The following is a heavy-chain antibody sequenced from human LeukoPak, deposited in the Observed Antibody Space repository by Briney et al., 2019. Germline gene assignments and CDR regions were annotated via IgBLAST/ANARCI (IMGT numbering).Heavy chain of an antibody. CDR1: GGTFSSYA. Sequence: ASVKVSCKASGGTFSSYAISWVRQAPGQGLEWMGWISAYNGNTNYAQKLQGRVTMTTDTSTSTAYMELRSLRSDDTAVYYCARLIVVVDDYYFDYWGQGTLVTVSS. CDR3: ARLIVVVDDYYFDY. D-gene: IGHD3-22*01. CDR2: ISAYNGNT. V-gene: IGHV1-18*01. J-gene: IGHJ4*02.